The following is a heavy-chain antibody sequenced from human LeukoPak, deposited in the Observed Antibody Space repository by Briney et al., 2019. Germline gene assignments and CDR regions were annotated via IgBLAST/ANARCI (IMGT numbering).Heavy chain of an antibody. CDR3: EKEKEATTIVTPRYYYYYMDV. D-gene: IGHD1-26*01. CDR2: IRYDGSNK. J-gene: IGHJ6*03. Sequence: PGGSLRLSCAASGFTFSSYGMHWVRQAPGKGLEWVAFIRYDGSNKYYADSVKGRFTISRDNSKNTLYLQMNSLRAEDTAVYYCEKEKEATTIVTPRYYYYYMDVWGKGTTVTISS. V-gene: IGHV3-30*02. CDR1: GFTFSSYG.